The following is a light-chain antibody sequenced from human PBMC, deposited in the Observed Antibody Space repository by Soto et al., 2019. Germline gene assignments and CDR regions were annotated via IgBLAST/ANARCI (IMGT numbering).Light chain of an antibody. V-gene: IGLV2-11*01. Sequence: QSALTQPRSVSGSPGQSVTISCTGTSSDVGGYSYVSWFQQHPGKAPKLMIYDVSKRPSGVPDRFSGSKSGNTASLTISGLPAEDEADYYCCSFAGSYTLYVFGTGTKLTVL. CDR2: DVS. CDR1: SSDVGGYSY. J-gene: IGLJ1*01. CDR3: CSFAGSYTLYV.